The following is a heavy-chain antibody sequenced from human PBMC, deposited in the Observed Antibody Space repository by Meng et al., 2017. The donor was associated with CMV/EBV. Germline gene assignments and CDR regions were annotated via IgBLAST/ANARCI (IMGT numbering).Heavy chain of an antibody. CDR1: GGTFSSYA. CDR2: IIPIFGTA. CDR3: ARDLLGYCSSTSCRHYYYYYGMDV. J-gene: IGHJ6*02. Sequence: SVKVSCKASGGTFSSYAISWVRQAPGQGLEWMGGIIPIFGTANYAQKFQGRVTITTDKSTSTAYMELSSLRSEDTAVYYCARDLLGYCSSTSCRHYYYYYGMDVWGQGTTVTVSS. D-gene: IGHD2-2*01. V-gene: IGHV1-69*05.